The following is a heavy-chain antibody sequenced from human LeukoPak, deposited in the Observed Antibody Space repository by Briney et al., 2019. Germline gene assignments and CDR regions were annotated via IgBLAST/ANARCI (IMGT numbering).Heavy chain of an antibody. V-gene: IGHV1-2*02. CDR1: GYTFTGYY. CDR3: ARGNGYDQNSYDY. CDR2: INPNSGGT. J-gene: IGHJ4*02. D-gene: IGHD5-12*01. Sequence: ASVTVSCTASGYTFTGYYMHWVRQAPGQGLEWMGWINPNSGGTNYAQKFQGRVTMTRNTSISTAYMELSSLRSEDTAVYYCARGNGYDQNSYDYWGQGTLVTVSS.